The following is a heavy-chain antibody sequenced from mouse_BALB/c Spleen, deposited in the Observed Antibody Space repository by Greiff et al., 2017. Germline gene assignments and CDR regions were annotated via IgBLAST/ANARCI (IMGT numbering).Heavy chain of an antibody. Sequence: EVHLVESGPSLVKPSQTLSLTCSVTGDSITSGYWNWIRKFPGNKLEYMGYISYSGSTYYNPSLKSRISITRDTSKNQYYLQLNSVTTEDTATYYCARGAYDYDEDWFAYWGQGTLVTVSA. CDR2: ISYSGST. CDR1: GDSITSGY. CDR3: ARGAYDYDEDWFAY. D-gene: IGHD2-4*01. V-gene: IGHV3-8*02. J-gene: IGHJ3*01.